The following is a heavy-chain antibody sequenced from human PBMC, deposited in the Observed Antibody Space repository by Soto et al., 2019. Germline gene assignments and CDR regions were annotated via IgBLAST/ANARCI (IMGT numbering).Heavy chain of an antibody. CDR1: GFTFSDYY. CDR3: ASGGGLQSIYYYGMDV. V-gene: IGHV3-11*01. J-gene: IGHJ6*02. CDR2: ISSRGSGI. D-gene: IGHD4-4*01. Sequence: QVQLVESGGGLVKPGGSLRLSCAASGFTFSDYYMSWIRQAPGNGLEWVSYISSRGSGIKYADSVKSRFTIARDNPKNSLNLQMNSQRANDTAVYYCASGGGLQSIYYYGMDVRGQGTTVTV.